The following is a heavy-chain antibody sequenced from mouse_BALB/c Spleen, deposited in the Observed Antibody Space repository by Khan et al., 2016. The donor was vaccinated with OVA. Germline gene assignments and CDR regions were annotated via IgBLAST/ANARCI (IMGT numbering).Heavy chain of an antibody. CDR1: GFSLTDYG. CDR3: AKGGWSYYFALDY. J-gene: IGHJ4*01. Sequence: QVQLKESGPGLVAPSQSLSITCTVSGFSLTDYGVSWIRQPPGKGLEWLGVIWGGGSTYYNSALKSRLIISKDNSKSQVFLKMSSLQTDDTAMYYCAKGGWSYYFALDYWGQGTSVTVSS. CDR2: IWGGGST. D-gene: IGHD1-1*01. V-gene: IGHV2-6-5*01.